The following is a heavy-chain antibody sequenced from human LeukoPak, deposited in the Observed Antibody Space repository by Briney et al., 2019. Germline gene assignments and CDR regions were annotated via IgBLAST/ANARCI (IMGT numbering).Heavy chain of an antibody. CDR3: ARGGTRADY. CDR2: IYYSGST. CDR1: GGSISSSSYY. D-gene: IGHD1-1*01. Sequence: SETLSLTCTVSGGSISSSSYYWGWIRQPPGKGLEWIGYIYYSGSTNYNPSLKSRVTISVDTSKNQFSLKLSSVTAADTAVYYCARGGTRADYWGQGTLVTVSS. J-gene: IGHJ4*02. V-gene: IGHV4-61*05.